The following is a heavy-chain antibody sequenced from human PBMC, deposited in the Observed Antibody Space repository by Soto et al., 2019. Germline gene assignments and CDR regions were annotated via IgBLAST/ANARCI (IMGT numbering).Heavy chain of an antibody. CDR1: GFTFSSYS. CDR2: ISSSSSTI. Sequence: GGSLRLSCAASGFTFSSYSMNWVRQAPGKGLEWVSYISSSSSTIYYADSVKGRFTTSRDNAKNSLYLQMNSLRDEDTAVYYCARVWTIYYYGSGYGMDVWGQGTTVTVSS. J-gene: IGHJ6*02. CDR3: ARVWTIYYYGSGYGMDV. V-gene: IGHV3-48*02. D-gene: IGHD3-10*01.